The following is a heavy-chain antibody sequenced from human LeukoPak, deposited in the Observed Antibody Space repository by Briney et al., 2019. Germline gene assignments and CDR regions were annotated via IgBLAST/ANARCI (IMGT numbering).Heavy chain of an antibody. Sequence: PSETLSLTCAVSGGSISSGGSSWSWIRQPPGTGLEWIGYIYHSGSTYYNPSLKSRVTISVDRSKNQFSLKLSSVTAADTAVYYCARGNDYYDSSGYLYWGQGTLVTVSS. J-gene: IGHJ4*02. CDR1: GGSISSGGSS. V-gene: IGHV4-30-2*01. D-gene: IGHD3-22*01. CDR3: ARGNDYYDSSGYLY. CDR2: IYHSGST.